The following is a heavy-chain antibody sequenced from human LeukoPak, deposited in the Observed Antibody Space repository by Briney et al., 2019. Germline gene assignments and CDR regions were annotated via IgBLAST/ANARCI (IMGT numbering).Heavy chain of an antibody. CDR1: GFTFDDYG. CDR3: ARDRTAAAGTPTGDAFDI. Sequence: SGGSLRLSCAASGFTFDDYGMSWVRQAPGKGLEWVSGINWNGGSTGYADSVKGRFTISRDNAKNSLYLQMNSLRAEDTALYYCARDRTAAAGTPTGDAFDIWGQGTMVTVSS. J-gene: IGHJ3*02. V-gene: IGHV3-20*04. CDR2: INWNGGST. D-gene: IGHD6-13*01.